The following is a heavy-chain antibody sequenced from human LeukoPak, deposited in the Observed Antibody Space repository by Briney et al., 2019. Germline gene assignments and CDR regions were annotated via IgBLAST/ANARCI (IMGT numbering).Heavy chain of an antibody. CDR3: ARGRRGTTVLD. D-gene: IGHD4-17*01. CDR1: GGSISSSSYY. CDR2: IYYSGST. V-gene: IGHV4-39*07. Sequence: SETLSLTCTVSGGSISSSSYYWGWIRQPPGKGLEWIGSIYYSGSTYYNPSLKSRVTISVDTSKNQFSLKLSSVTAADTAVYYCARGRRGTTVLDWGQGTLVTVSS. J-gene: IGHJ4*02.